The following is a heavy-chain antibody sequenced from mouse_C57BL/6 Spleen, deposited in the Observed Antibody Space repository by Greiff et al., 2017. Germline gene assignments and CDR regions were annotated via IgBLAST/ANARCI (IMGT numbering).Heavy chain of an antibody. CDR2: INPSSGYT. V-gene: IGHV1-7*01. D-gene: IGHD1-1*01. CDR3: ARCSSYWYFDV. CDR1: GYTFTSYW. J-gene: IGHJ1*03. Sequence: VQLQQSGAELAKPGASVKMSFKASGYTFTSYWMHWVKQRPGQGLEWIGYINPSSGYTKYNQKFKDKATLTADKSSSTAYMQLSSLTYEDSAVYYCARCSSYWYFDVWGTGTTVTVSS.